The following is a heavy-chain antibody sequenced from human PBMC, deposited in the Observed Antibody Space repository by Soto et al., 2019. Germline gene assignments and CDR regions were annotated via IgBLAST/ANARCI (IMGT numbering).Heavy chain of an antibody. CDR1: GGTFDNFI. CDR3: ARNGTYSSPLSQYSGMDV. D-gene: IGHD1-26*01. CDR2: IVPMLGTP. Sequence: SVKVSCKASGGTFDNFIMNWVRQTPGRGLEWMGGIVPMLGTPTYAEKFKGRVTISATGSTSTMYMEVTSLRSEDTAIYYCARNGTYSSPLSQYSGMDVWGQGTTVTVSS. V-gene: IGHV1-69*13. J-gene: IGHJ6*02.